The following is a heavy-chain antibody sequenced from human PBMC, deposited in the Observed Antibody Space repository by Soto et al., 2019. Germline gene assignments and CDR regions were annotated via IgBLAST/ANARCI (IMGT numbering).Heavy chain of an antibody. V-gene: IGHV1-18*01. J-gene: IGHJ6*02. CDR3: AMVDNYVTPTPQDV. Sequence: QVQLVQSGDEVRKPGSSVKVSCKASGYIFVNYGIAWVRQAPGQGLEWMGWISPYSGNTHDASKVQGRLPMTTDTSTSTAYMDLGSLTSDDPAVYYCAMVDNYVTPTPQDVWGQGTKVTVS. CDR1: GYIFVNYG. CDR2: ISPYSGNT. D-gene: IGHD3-16*01.